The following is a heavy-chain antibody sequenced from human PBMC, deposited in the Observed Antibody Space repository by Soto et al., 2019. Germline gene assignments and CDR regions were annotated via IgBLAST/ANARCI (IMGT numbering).Heavy chain of an antibody. J-gene: IGHJ5*02. CDR1: GASTTVYY. CDR3: VRDRLNWFDP. Sequence: QVQLLESGPGLVKPSDTLSLTCNVSGASTTVYYWRWLRQSAGKGLEWIGRIYTTGNVNYNPSLRSRVTMSRDSSKNQLSLKLTSVTAADTAVYYCVRDRLNWFDPWGQGLQVTVSS. V-gene: IGHV4-4*07. CDR2: IYTTGNV.